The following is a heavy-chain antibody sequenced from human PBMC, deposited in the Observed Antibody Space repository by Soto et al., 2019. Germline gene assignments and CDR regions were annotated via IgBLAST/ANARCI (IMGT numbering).Heavy chain of an antibody. CDR3: ARVGGSTYYDYVWGSYRPGNWFDP. CDR1: GFTFSSYW. CDR2: IKQDGSEK. V-gene: IGHV3-7*01. D-gene: IGHD3-16*02. J-gene: IGHJ5*02. Sequence: EVQLVESGGGLVQPGGSLRLSCAASGFTFSSYWMSWVRQAPGKGLEWVANIKQDGSEKYYVDSVKGRFTISRDNAKNSLYLQMNSLRAEDTAVYYCARVGGSTYYDYVWGSYRPGNWFDPWGQGTLVTVSS.